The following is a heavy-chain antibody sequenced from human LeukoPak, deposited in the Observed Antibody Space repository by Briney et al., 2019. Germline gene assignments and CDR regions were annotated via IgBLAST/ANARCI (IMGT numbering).Heavy chain of an antibody. Sequence: QTGGSLRLSCAASGFTFSSYGMHWVRQAPGKGLEWVAFIRYDGSNKYYADSVKGRFTISRDNAKNSLYLQMNSLRAEDTAVYYCARDRVWFGELPDYYFDYWGQGTLVTVSS. V-gene: IGHV3-30*02. CDR2: IRYDGSNK. CDR3: ARDRVWFGELPDYYFDY. CDR1: GFTFSSYG. D-gene: IGHD3-10*01. J-gene: IGHJ4*02.